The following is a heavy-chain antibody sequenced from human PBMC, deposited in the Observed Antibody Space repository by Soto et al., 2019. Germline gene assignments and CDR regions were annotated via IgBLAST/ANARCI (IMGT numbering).Heavy chain of an antibody. Sequence: GGSLRLSCAASGFTFSSYGMHWVRQAPGKGLEWVAVISYDGSNKYYADSVKGRFTISRDNSKNTLYLQMNSLRAEDTAVYYCAKGQLPSGYWGQGTLVTVSS. V-gene: IGHV3-30*18. J-gene: IGHJ4*02. D-gene: IGHD1-26*01. CDR3: AKGQLPSGY. CDR2: ISYDGSNK. CDR1: GFTFSSYG.